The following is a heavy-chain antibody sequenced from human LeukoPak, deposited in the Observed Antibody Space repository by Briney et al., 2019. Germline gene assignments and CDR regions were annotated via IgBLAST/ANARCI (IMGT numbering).Heavy chain of an antibody. CDR3: AREDGSGWPRYNWFDP. J-gene: IGHJ5*02. CDR2: MYHNSGAT. CDR1: GYSITTGYY. D-gene: IGHD6-19*01. V-gene: IGHV4-38-2*02. Sequence: SETLSLTCTVSGYSITTGYYWAWIRQPPGKGPEWIGSMYHNSGATFYSPSLKSRVTISVDTSKNQLSLKLSSVTAADTAVYYCAREDGSGWPRYNWFDPWGQGTLVTVSS.